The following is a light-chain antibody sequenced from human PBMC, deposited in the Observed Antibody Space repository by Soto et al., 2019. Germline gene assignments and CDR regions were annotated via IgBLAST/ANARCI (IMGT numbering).Light chain of an antibody. J-gene: IGLJ1*01. Sequence: QSVLTQPASVSGSPGQSITISCTGTSSDVGGYNFVSWYQQHPGKVPKLMIFDVNSRPSGVSDRFSVSTSGNTASLTISGLQAEDECDYYCSSYTSSSTQVVGSGTKLTVL. CDR2: DVN. CDR1: SSDVGGYNF. V-gene: IGLV2-14*03. CDR3: SSYTSSSTQV.